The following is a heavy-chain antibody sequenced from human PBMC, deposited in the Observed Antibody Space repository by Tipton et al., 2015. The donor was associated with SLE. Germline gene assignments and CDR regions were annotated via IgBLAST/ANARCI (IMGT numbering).Heavy chain of an antibody. CDR3: ARFRGGQVGARNFDY. CDR2: ISSSSSYI. D-gene: IGHD1-26*01. J-gene: IGHJ4*02. Sequence: SLRLSCAASGFTFSSYSMNWVRQAPGKGLEWVSSISSSSSYIYYADSVKGRFTISRDNAKNSLYLQMNSLRAEDTAVYYCARFRGGQVGARNFDYWGQGTLVTVSS. V-gene: IGHV3-21*01. CDR1: GFTFSSYS.